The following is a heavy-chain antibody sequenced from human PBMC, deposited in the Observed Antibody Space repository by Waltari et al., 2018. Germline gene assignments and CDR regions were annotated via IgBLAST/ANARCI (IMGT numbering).Heavy chain of an antibody. CDR2: INHSGST. CDR1: GGSFSGYY. V-gene: IGHV4-34*01. J-gene: IGHJ6*02. Sequence: QVQLQQWGAGLLKPSETLSLTCAVYGGSFSGYYWSWIRQPPGKGLEWLGEINHSGSTNYTPSLKSRVTISVDTSKNQFSLKLSSVTAADTAVYYCARISSSWLRSGYYYGMDVWGQGTTVTVSS. D-gene: IGHD6-13*01. CDR3: ARISSSWLRSGYYYGMDV.